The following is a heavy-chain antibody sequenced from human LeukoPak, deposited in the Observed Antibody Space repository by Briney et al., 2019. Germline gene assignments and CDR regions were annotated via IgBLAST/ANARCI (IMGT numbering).Heavy chain of an antibody. Sequence: PSETLSLTCTVSGGSVSSGSYYWSWIRQPPGKGLEWIGYIYYSGSTNYNPSLKSRVTISVDTSKSQFSLKLSSVTAADTAVYYCAREVVDIVATIDYWGQGTLVTVSS. CDR3: AREVVDIVATIDY. V-gene: IGHV4-61*01. J-gene: IGHJ4*02. D-gene: IGHD5-12*01. CDR2: IYYSGST. CDR1: GGSVSSGSYY.